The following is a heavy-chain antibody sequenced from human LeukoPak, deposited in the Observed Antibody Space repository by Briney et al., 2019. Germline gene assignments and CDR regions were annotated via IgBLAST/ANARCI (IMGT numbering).Heavy chain of an antibody. Sequence: GGSLRLSCAASGFTFSSYGMHWVRQAPGKGLEWVAVISYDGSNKYYADSVKGRFTISRDNSKNTLYLQMNSLRAEDTAVYYCAKDHYPWVVTAMSYWGQGTLVTVSS. J-gene: IGHJ4*02. V-gene: IGHV3-30*18. CDR3: AKDHYPWVVTAMSY. CDR2: ISYDGSNK. CDR1: GFTFSSYG. D-gene: IGHD2-21*02.